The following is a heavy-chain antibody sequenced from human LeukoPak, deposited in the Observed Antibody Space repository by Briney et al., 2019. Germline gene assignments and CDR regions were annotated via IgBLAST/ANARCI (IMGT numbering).Heavy chain of an antibody. J-gene: IGHJ3*02. Sequence: PGGSLRLSCAASGFTFSTYNINWVRQAPGKGLEWGSSISPSSSYIYYADSVKGRFTISRDNAKNSLYLQMNSLRAEDTAVYYCARDRYSTSLDAFDIWGQGTMVTVSS. V-gene: IGHV3-21*01. CDR1: GFTFSTYN. CDR2: ISPSSSYI. CDR3: ARDRYSTSLDAFDI. D-gene: IGHD6-13*01.